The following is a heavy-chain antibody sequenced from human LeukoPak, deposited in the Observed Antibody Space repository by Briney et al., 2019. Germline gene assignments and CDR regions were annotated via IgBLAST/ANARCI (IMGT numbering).Heavy chain of an antibody. V-gene: IGHV1-18*01. Sequence: ASVKVSCKASGYTFTSYGISWVRQAPGQGLEWMGWISAYNGNTNYAQKLQGRVTMTTDTSTSTAYMELRSLRSDDAAVYYCAREVFFRSTSWLDYWDQGTLVTVSS. CDR3: AREVFFRSTSWLDY. CDR1: GYTFTSYG. D-gene: IGHD2-2*01. CDR2: ISAYNGNT. J-gene: IGHJ4*02.